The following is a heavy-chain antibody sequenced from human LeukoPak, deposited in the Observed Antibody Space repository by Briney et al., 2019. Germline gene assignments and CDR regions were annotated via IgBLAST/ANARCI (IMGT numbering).Heavy chain of an antibody. D-gene: IGHD6-19*01. Sequence: GGSLRLSCAVSGFTFSSYWMTWVRQAPGKGLEWVANIKYDGSEKYYVDSVKGRFTISRDNAKNSLYLQMNSLRAEDTALYYCGRIRGDRHSSGWSDSLDIWGQGTMVTVSS. V-gene: IGHV3-7*03. J-gene: IGHJ3*02. CDR2: IKYDGSEK. CDR1: GFTFSSYW. CDR3: GRIRGDRHSSGWSDSLDI.